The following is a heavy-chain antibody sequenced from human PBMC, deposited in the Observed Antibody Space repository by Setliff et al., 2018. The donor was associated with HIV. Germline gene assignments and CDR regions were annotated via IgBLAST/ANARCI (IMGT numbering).Heavy chain of an antibody. V-gene: IGHV4-39*01. CDR2: IYYAGNT. CDR3: ARHSRTAVPTVDY. D-gene: IGHD4-17*01. CDR1: GASVSTIDYY. J-gene: IGHJ4*02. Sequence: PSETLSLTCTVSGASVSTIDYYWGWVRQSPRAGLEWIADIYYAGNTYYNPSLKSRATISIDTSRNQFSLKVTSLTAADTVVYYCARHSRTAVPTVDYWGQGTLVTVSS.